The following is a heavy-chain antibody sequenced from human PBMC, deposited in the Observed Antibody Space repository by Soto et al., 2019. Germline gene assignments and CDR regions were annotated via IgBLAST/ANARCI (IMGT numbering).Heavy chain of an antibody. CDR2: ISYDGSNK. CDR1: GFTFSSYA. D-gene: IGHD3-16*01. Sequence: QVQLVESGGGVVQPGRSMRLSCAASGFTFSSYAMHWVRQAPGKGLEWVAVISYDGSNKYYADSVKGRFTISRDNSKNQLHLQMNSLRAEATAVYYCARVGVLGSFHFYYYYYGMDVWGQGTTVTVSS. V-gene: IGHV3-30-3*01. J-gene: IGHJ6*02. CDR3: ARVGVLGSFHFYYYYYGMDV.